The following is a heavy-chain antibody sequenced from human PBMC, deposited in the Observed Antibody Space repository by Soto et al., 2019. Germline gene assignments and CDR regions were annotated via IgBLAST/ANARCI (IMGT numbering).Heavy chain of an antibody. Sequence: GGSLRLSCAASGFTFSSYAMSWVRQAPGKGLEWVSAISGSGGSTYYADSVKGRFTISRDNSKNTLYLQMNSLRAEDTAVYYCAKDRVPARRSAEYFQHWGQGTLVTVSS. J-gene: IGHJ1*01. D-gene: IGHD2-2*01. CDR3: AKDRVPARRSAEYFQH. CDR1: GFTFSSYA. V-gene: IGHV3-23*01. CDR2: ISGSGGST.